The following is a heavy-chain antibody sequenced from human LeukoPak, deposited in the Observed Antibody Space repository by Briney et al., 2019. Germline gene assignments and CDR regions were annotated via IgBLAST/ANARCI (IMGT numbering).Heavy chain of an antibody. V-gene: IGHV4-39*01. CDR1: GGSISSSSYY. Sequence: PSETLSLTCTVSGGSISSSSYYWGWIRQPPGKGLEWIGSIYYSGSTYYNPSLKSRVTISVDTSKNQFSLKLSSVTAADTAVYYCARLNWNLFNWGQGTLVTVSS. CDR3: ARLNWNLFN. J-gene: IGHJ4*02. CDR2: IYYSGST. D-gene: IGHD1-7*01.